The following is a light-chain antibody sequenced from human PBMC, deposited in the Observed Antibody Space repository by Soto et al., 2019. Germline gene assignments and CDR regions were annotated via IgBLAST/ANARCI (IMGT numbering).Light chain of an antibody. CDR2: DAS. Sequence: DIQMTQSPSTLSASVGDRVTITCRASQSISSWLAWYQQKPGKAPKPLICDASSLEGGVPSRFSGSGSGTEFTLTISSLQPDDFATYYCQQHNSYSPTFGQGTKVEIK. CDR3: QQHNSYSPT. J-gene: IGKJ1*01. CDR1: QSISSW. V-gene: IGKV1-5*01.